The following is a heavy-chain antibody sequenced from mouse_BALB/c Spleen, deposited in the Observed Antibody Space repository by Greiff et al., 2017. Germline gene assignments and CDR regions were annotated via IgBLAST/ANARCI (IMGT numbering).Heavy chain of an antibody. CDR3: ARGYRDGAMDY. V-gene: IGHV7-3*02. CDR2: IRNKANGYAT. CDR1: GFTFTDYY. J-gene: IGHJ4*01. D-gene: IGHD2-14*01. Sequence: EVKVVESGGGLVQPGGSLRLSCATSGFTFTDYYMSWVRQPPGKALEWLGFIRNKANGYATEYSASVKGRFTISRDNSQSILYLQMNTLRAEDSATYYCARGYRDGAMDYWGQGTSVTVSS.